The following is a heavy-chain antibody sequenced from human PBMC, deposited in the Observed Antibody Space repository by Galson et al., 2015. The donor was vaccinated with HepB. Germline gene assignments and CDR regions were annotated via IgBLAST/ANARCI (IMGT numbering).Heavy chain of an antibody. D-gene: IGHD2-21*01. CDR1: GFTFSNHA. CDR3: ARDRSIYYYYAMDV. Sequence: SLRLSCAASGFTFSNHAMHWVRQAPGKGLEWVAVISYDGSNKYYADSVKGRFTISRDNSENMVYLQMDSLRADDTTVYYCARDRSIYYYYAMDVWGQGTTVTVSS. J-gene: IGHJ6*02. V-gene: IGHV3-30-3*01. CDR2: ISYDGSNK.